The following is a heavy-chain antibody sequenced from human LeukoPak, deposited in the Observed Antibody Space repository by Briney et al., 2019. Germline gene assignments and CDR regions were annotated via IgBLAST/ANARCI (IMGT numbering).Heavy chain of an antibody. CDR3: ARVLTVVVVAADVWFDP. CDR2: INPNSGGT. D-gene: IGHD2-15*01. V-gene: IGHV1-2*02. Sequence: ASVKVSCKASGYTFTGYYMHWVRQAPGQGLEWMGWINPNSGGTNYAQKFQGRVTMTRDTSISTAYMELSRLRSDDTAVYYCARVLTVVVVAADVWFDPWGQGTLVTVSS. J-gene: IGHJ5*02. CDR1: GYTFTGYY.